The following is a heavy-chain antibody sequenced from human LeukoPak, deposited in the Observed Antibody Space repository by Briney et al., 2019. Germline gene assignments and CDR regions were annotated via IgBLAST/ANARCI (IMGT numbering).Heavy chain of an antibody. D-gene: IGHD3-22*01. CDR1: GSSFSNYG. J-gene: IGHJ4*02. Sequence: GRSLRLSCAASGSSFSNYGMHWVRQAPGKGLEWVALIWYDGSNKYYADSVKGRFTIPRDNSKNTLYLQMNSLRAEDTAMYYCAREGLYDSSGYKDYWGQGTLVTVSS. CDR2: IWYDGSNK. V-gene: IGHV3-33*01. CDR3: AREGLYDSSGYKDY.